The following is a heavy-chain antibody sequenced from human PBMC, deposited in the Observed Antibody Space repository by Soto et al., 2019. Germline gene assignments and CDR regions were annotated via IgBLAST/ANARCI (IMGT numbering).Heavy chain of an antibody. V-gene: IGHV1-18*01. CDR3: ARNQRYESSGYLGRFDY. D-gene: IGHD3-22*01. CDR1: GYTFTSYG. J-gene: IGHJ4*02. CDR2: ISAYNGNT. Sequence: QVQLVQSGAEVKKPGASVKVSCKASGYTFTSYGISWVRQAPGQGLEWMGWISAYNGNTNYAQKLQGRVTMTTDTSTSTAYRELRSLRSDDTAVYYCARNQRYESSGYLGRFDYWGREPWSPSPQ.